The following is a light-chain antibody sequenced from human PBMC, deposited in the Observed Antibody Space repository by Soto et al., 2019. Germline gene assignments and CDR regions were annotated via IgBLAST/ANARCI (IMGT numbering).Light chain of an antibody. V-gene: IGKV1-39*01. J-gene: IGKJ1*01. CDR3: QQSYNEWT. Sequence: IQMTQSPSSLSAPVGARATIISRASQSITIYLNWYQQRPGKAPKLLIYAASSLRSGVPSRFSGSGSGTDFTLTISSLQPEDLATYYCQQSYNEWTFGQGTKVEIK. CDR2: AAS. CDR1: QSITIY.